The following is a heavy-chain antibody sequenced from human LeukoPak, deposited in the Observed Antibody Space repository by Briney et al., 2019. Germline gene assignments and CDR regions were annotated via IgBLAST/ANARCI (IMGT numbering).Heavy chain of an antibody. CDR3: ARSLLGYSYVLDY. V-gene: IGHV3-66*01. CDR1: GFTVSSNY. CDR2: IYSGGST. D-gene: IGHD5-18*01. J-gene: IGHJ4*02. Sequence: TGGSLRLSCAVSGFTVSSNYMTWVRQAPGKGLEWVSVIYSGGSTYYADSVKGRFTISRDNSKSTLYLQMNSLRAEDTAVYYCARSLLGYSYVLDYWGQGTLVTVSS.